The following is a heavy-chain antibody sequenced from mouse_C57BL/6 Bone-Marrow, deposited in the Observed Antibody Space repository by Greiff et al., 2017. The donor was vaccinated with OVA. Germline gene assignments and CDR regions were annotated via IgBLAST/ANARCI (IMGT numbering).Heavy chain of an antibody. CDR3: ARYKLCYSNYVFDY. Sequence: DVMLVESGGGLVQPGCSLSLSCAASGFTFTDYYMSWVRQPPGKALEWLGFIRNKANGYKTEYSGSVKGRFTISRDNSQSILYLQMNALRAEDSATYYCARYKLCYSNYVFDYWGQGTTLTVSS. CDR2: IRNKANGYKT. CDR1: GFTFTDYY. J-gene: IGHJ2*01. D-gene: IGHD2-5*01. V-gene: IGHV7-3*01.